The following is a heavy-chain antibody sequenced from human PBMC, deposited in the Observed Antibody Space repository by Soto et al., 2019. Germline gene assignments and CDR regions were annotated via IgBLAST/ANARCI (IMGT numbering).Heavy chain of an antibody. CDR3: AKDHYGSAIYGMDV. V-gene: IGHV3-9*01. CDR2: IAWNSDII. D-gene: IGHD3-10*01. J-gene: IGHJ6*02. Sequence: EVQLVESGGGLVQPGRSLRLSCAASGFRFEDYAMHWVRQAPGKGLEWVSGIAWNSDIIGYVDSVKGRFTISRDNGKNSLYLQRNSLRPEDTALYYCAKDHYGSAIYGMDVWGQGTTVTVSS. CDR1: GFRFEDYA.